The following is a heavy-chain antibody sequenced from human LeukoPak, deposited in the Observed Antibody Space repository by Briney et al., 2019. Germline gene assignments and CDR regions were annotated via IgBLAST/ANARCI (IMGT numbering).Heavy chain of an antibody. CDR3: ARPRSDY. CDR1: GLTLSYYA. CDR2: LLPDGTDK. V-gene: IGHV3-33*08. J-gene: IGHJ4*02. Sequence: GRSLRLSCGASGLTLSYYAMHWVRQAPGKGLEWVAVLLPDGTDKYYADSVKGRFTISRDNSKNTLYLQMNSLRAEDTAVYYCARPRSDYWGQGTLVTVSS.